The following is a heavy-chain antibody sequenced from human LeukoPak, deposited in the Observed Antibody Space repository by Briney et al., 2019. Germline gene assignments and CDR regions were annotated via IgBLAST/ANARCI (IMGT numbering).Heavy chain of an antibody. CDR2: INSDGSRT. CDR1: GFTFCSYW. J-gene: IGHJ5*02. V-gene: IGHV3-74*01. CDR3: ARGVTIFGVVIKFYNWFDP. D-gene: IGHD3-3*01. Sequence: GGSLRLSCAASGFTFCSYWMHWVRQAPGKGLVWVSRINSDGSRTSYADSVKGRFTISIDNAKNTLYLQMNSLRAEDTAVYYCARGVTIFGVVIKFYNWFDPWGQGTLVTVSS.